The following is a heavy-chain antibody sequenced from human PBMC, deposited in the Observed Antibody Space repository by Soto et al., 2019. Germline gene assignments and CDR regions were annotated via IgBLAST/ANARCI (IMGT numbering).Heavy chain of an antibody. Sequence: VGSLRLSGAASGFTFSNAWMSWVGQARGKGLEWVGRIKSKTDGGTTDYAAPVKGRFTISRDDSKNTLYLQMNSLKTEDTAVYYCTSRSGSLDYWGQGTLVTVSS. D-gene: IGHD1-26*01. V-gene: IGHV3-15*01. CDR3: TSRSGSLDY. J-gene: IGHJ4*02. CDR2: IKSKTDGGTT. CDR1: GFTFSNAW.